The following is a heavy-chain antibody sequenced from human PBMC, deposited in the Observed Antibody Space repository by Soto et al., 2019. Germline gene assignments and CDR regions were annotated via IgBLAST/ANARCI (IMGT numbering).Heavy chain of an antibody. CDR3: AREIRASYYYYGMDV. Sequence: ASVKVSCKASGYTFTSYAMHWVRQAPGQRLEWMGWINAGNGNTKYSQKFQGRVTITRDTSASTAYMELSSLRSEDTAVYYCAREIRASYYYYGMDVWGQGTTVTVSS. CDR2: INAGNGNT. CDR1: GYTFTSYA. J-gene: IGHJ6*02. D-gene: IGHD5-18*01. V-gene: IGHV1-3*01.